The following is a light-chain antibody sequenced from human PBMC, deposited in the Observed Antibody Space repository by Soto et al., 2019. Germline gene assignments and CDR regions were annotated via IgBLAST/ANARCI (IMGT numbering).Light chain of an antibody. CDR2: EVS. J-gene: IGKJ1*01. Sequence: DILLTQSPSTLSASVGDGVTISCRASQSINKWLAWYQHKPGKAPNLLIYEVSTLHSGVPSRFSGSGSGTEFTLTISSLRPDDFATYYCQHYSGDRATFGQGTKVEI. CDR1: QSINKW. CDR3: QHYSGDRAT. V-gene: IGKV1-5*03.